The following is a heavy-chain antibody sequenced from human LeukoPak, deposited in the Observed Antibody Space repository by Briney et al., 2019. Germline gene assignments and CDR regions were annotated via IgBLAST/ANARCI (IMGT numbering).Heavy chain of an antibody. CDR1: GGSMRNYY. Sequence: SETLSLTCTVSGGSMRNYYWTWIRQTPGKGLEWICYVYHTGSTSYNPSIKSRVTISLDTSKNQFSLRLSSVAAADTAVYYCARQVGGSRFPDWGQGTLVTVSS. J-gene: IGHJ4*02. CDR3: ARQVGGSRFPD. D-gene: IGHD1-26*01. CDR2: VYHTGST. V-gene: IGHV4-59*08.